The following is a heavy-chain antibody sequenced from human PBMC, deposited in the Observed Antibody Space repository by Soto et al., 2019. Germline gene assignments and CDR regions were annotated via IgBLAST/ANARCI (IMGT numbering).Heavy chain of an antibody. CDR1: GGSISRGDYY. Sequence: SETLSLTCTVSGGSISRGDYYWSWIRQPPGKGLEWIGYIYYSGSTYYNPSLKSRVTISVDTSKNQFSLKLSSVTAAATAVYYCARETGTSYYYYGIDVWCQGTTATFSS. J-gene: IGHJ6*02. CDR2: IYYSGST. CDR3: ARETGTSYYYYGIDV. D-gene: IGHD1-1*01. V-gene: IGHV4-30-4*01.